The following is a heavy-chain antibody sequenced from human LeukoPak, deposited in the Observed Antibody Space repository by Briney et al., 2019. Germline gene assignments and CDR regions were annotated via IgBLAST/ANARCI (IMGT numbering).Heavy chain of an antibody. D-gene: IGHD3-9*01. V-gene: IGHV1-2*02. CDR3: ARGEGYDILTGYRY. CDR2: INPNSGGT. CDR1: GYTFTGYY. J-gene: IGHJ4*02. Sequence: ASVKVSCKASGYTFTGYYMHWVRQAPGQGLEWMGWINPNSGGTNYAQKFQGRVTMTRDTSISTAYMELSRLRSDGTAVYYCARGEGYDILTGYRYWGQGTLVTVSS.